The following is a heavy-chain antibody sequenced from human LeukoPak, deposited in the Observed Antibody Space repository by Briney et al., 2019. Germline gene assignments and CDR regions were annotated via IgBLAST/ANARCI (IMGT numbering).Heavy chain of an antibody. J-gene: IGHJ4*02. CDR1: GFTFSSYS. CDR3: ARGAGNYYYDSSGYSEYYFDY. D-gene: IGHD3-22*01. Sequence: GGSLRLSCAASGFTFSSYSMNWVRQAPGKGLEWVAVIRYDGSNKYYADSVKGRFTISRDNSKNTLYLQMNSLRAEDTAVYYCARGAGNYYYDSSGYSEYYFDYWGQGTLVTVSS. CDR2: IRYDGSNK. V-gene: IGHV3-33*08.